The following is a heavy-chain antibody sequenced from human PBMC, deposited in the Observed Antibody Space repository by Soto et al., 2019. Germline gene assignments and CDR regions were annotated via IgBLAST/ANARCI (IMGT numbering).Heavy chain of an antibody. V-gene: IGHV1-69*04. Sequence: SMKVSLKASGGTLSRHTINWGRQAPGQRVEWMGRIIPILGIANYAQNLQGRVTMTIDTSTSTAYMELRSLRSDDTAVYYCARDPTGSPHLDYNYYGMDVWGQGTTVTVSS. CDR1: GGTLSRHT. CDR2: IIPILGIA. J-gene: IGHJ6*02. D-gene: IGHD3-10*01. CDR3: ARDPTGSPHLDYNYYGMDV.